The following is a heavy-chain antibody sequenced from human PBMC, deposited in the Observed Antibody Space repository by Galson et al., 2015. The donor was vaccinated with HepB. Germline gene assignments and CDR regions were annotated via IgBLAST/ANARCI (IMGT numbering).Heavy chain of an antibody. Sequence: SLRLSCAASGFTFSRYAMTWVRQAPGKGLEWISSITSNGGRTFYTTSVKGRFTISRDNSRNTVVLPLSSLLPEDTAVYYCAKDGIMVSNNPYQLHFWGQGTLVSVSS. CDR3: AKDGIMVSNNPYQLHF. V-gene: IGHV3-23*01. J-gene: IGHJ4*02. CDR1: GFTFSRYA. D-gene: IGHD2-8*01. CDR2: ITSNGGRT.